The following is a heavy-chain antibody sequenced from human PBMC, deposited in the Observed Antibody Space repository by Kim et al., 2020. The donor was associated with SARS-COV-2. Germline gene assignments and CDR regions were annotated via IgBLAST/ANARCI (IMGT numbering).Heavy chain of an antibody. D-gene: IGHD2-2*01. CDR1: GDSIDSGDSQ. Sequence: SETLSLTCTVTGDSIDSGDSQWTWIRQSPGKGLEWIGYIFYRGSTQSTGSSRYNPSLKSRVTISGDKSKNQFSLKVTSVTAADTAIYYCAREFFRQSQVPADHRPDYYYATDVWGQGTTVTVSS. J-gene: IGHJ6*02. CDR2: IFYRGST. V-gene: IGHV4-30-4*01. CDR3: AREFFRQSQVPADHRPDYYYATDV.